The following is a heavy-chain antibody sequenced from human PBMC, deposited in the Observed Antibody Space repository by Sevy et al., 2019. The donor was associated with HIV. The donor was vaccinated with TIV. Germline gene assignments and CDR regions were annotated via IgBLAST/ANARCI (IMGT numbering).Heavy chain of an antibody. Sequence: GGSLRLSCAASGFTFSYSGMHWVRQAPGQGLEWVPFIQYDGNNKYYADSVKGRFTISRDNSKNTLYLQMNSLRSDDTAVYYCAKNTAAVGTGGFDYWGQGTLVTVSS. CDR2: IQYDGNNK. J-gene: IGHJ4*02. V-gene: IGHV3-30*02. CDR1: GFTFSYSG. CDR3: AKNTAAVGTGGFDY. D-gene: IGHD6-13*01.